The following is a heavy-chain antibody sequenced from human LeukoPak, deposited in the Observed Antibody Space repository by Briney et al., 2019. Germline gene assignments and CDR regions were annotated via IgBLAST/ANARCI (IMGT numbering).Heavy chain of an antibody. CDR2: IYHSGTT. D-gene: IGHD3-10*01. J-gene: IGHJ4*02. CDR1: RVSTTSGDDS. Sequence: PSETLSHTSAVPRVSTTSGDDSCSWLRQPPGKGLEWNEYIYHSGTTYYTPSLKSRGTISLDRSKNQFSLKLTSVTAADTAVYYCAGDFGSGSYRFDYWGQGTLVTVSS. V-gene: IGHV4-30-2*01. CDR3: AGDFGSGSYRFDY.